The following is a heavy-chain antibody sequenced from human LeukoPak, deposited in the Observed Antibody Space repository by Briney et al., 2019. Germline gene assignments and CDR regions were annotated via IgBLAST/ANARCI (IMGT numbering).Heavy chain of an antibody. CDR1: GYTFTGYY. D-gene: IGHD6-13*01. CDR3: ASDSSSWYRGPFDY. V-gene: IGHV1-2*02. J-gene: IGHJ4*02. CDR2: INPNSGGT. Sequence: ASVKVSCMASGYTFTGYYMHWVRQAPGQGLEWMGWINPNSGGTNYAQKFQGRVTMTRDTSISTAYMELSRLRSDDTAVYYCASDSSSWYRGPFDYWGQGTLVTVSS.